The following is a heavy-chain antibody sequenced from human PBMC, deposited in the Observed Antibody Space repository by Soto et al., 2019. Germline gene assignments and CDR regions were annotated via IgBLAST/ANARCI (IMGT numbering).Heavy chain of an antibody. D-gene: IGHD3-3*01. CDR2: ISGSDGKT. Sequence: GGSLRLSCAASGFSFGSYALSWVRQAPGKGLEWVSTISGSDGKTFYADSVKGRFSISRDTSQNTLYLQMNSLRADDTAIYYCARWSYLDYWGQGTRVTVSP. J-gene: IGHJ4*02. CDR3: ARWSYLDY. CDR1: GFSFGSYA. V-gene: IGHV3-23*01.